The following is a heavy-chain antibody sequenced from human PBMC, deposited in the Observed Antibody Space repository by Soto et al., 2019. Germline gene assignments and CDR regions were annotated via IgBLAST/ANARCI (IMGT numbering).Heavy chain of an antibody. CDR1: GGSISSGGYY. J-gene: IGHJ5*02. D-gene: IGHD3-22*01. Sequence: NTSETLSLTCTVSGGSISSGGYYWSWIRQHPGKGLEWIGYIYYSGSTYYNPSLKSRVTISVDTSKNQFSLKLSSVTAADTAVYYCARGLYYYDSSGYYNWFDPWGQGTLVTVSS. V-gene: IGHV4-31*03. CDR2: IYYSGST. CDR3: ARGLYYYDSSGYYNWFDP.